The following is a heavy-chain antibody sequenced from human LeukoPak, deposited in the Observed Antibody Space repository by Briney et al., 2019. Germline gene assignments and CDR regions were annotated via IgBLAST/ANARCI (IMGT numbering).Heavy chain of an antibody. V-gene: IGHV1-2*02. D-gene: IGHD5-18*01. Sequence: ASMKVSCKASGSTFTAYYIHWVRQSPGQGLEWMVWINPASGGTSYAQKFQGRVTMTSDTSISTAYMELSRLRSDDTAVYCCARAGGGYSSGWGAFDIWGQGTMVTVSS. CDR2: INPASGGT. CDR1: GSTFTAYY. CDR3: ARAGGGYSSGWGAFDI. J-gene: IGHJ3*02.